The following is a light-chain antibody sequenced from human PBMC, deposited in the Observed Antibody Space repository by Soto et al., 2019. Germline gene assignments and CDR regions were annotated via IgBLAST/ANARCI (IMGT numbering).Light chain of an antibody. CDR3: QQDGSSPWT. CDR1: QSVRSNY. V-gene: IGKV3-20*01. CDR2: GAS. Sequence: EIVLTQSPGTLSLSPGERATLSCRASQSVRSNYLAWYRQTPGQAPRLLIYGASNRATGIPDRFSGSGSGTDFTRIISRLVPEDFALYYCQQDGSSPWTFGQGTKVEIK. J-gene: IGKJ1*01.